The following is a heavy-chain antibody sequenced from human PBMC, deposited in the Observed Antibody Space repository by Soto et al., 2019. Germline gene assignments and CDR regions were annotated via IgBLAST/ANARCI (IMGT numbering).Heavy chain of an antibody. D-gene: IGHD6-6*01. Sequence: EVQLVESGGGLVPPGRSLRLSCAASGFTFDDYAMHWVRQAPGKGLEWVSGISWNSGSIGYANSVKGRFTISRDNGKSSLYLQLSSLRADDTALYYCAKDHMWGGDSTSYYFESWGQGTLVTVSS. CDR2: ISWNSGSI. V-gene: IGHV3-9*01. J-gene: IGHJ4*02. CDR1: GFTFDDYA. CDR3: AKDHMWGGDSTSYYFES.